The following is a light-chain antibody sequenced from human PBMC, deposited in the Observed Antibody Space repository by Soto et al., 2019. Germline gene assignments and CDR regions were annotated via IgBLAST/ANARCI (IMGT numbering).Light chain of an antibody. J-gene: IGLJ1*01. CDR3: CSYAGSYSYV. Sequence: QSALTQPRSVSGSPGQSVTISCTGTSSDIGGYRYVSWYQQHPGKVPKLIIYGVINRPSGVPDRFSASKSGNAAPLTISGLQAEDEADYYCCSYAGSYSYVFGSGTKVTVL. CDR2: GVI. CDR1: SSDIGGYRY. V-gene: IGLV2-11*01.